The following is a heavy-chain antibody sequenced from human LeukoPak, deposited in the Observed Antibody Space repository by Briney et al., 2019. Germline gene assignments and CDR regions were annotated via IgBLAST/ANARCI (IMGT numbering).Heavy chain of an antibody. J-gene: IGHJ6*03. V-gene: IGHV4-34*01. D-gene: IGHD3-22*01. CDR3: ARGRGYYDSSGPRYYYYYMDV. CDR2: INHSGST. CDR1: GGSSSGYY. Sequence: SETLSLTCAVYGGSSSGYYWSWIRQPPGKGLEWIGEINHSGSTNYNPSLKSRVTISVDTSKNQFSLKLSSVTAADTAVYYCARGRGYYDSSGPRYYYYYMDVWGKGTTVTVSS.